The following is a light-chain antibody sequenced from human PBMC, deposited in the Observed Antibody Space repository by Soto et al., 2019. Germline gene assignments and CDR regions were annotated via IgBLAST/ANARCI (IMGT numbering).Light chain of an antibody. CDR1: QSVSSSY. V-gene: IGKV3-20*01. J-gene: IGKJ4*01. CDR3: QQYGSSPLT. Sequence: EIVLTQSPGTLSLSPGERATLSCRARQSVSSSYLAWYQQKPGQAPRLLIYGASSRATGIPDRFSGSGSGTDFILTISRLEPEDFAVYYCQQYGSSPLTFGGGTKV. CDR2: GAS.